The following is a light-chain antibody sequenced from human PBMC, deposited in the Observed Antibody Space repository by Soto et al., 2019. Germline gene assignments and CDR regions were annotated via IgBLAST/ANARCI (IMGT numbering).Light chain of an antibody. CDR1: SGSVSTTYY. V-gene: IGLV8-61*01. Sequence: QTVVTQEPSFSVSPGGTVTLTCGLTSGSVSTTYYPSWYQQTPAQAPRTLNYSTNIRSSGVPDRFSGSILANKAALTITGAQADDESDYHCMLYMGGGLVVFGGGTKLTVL. CDR3: MLYMGGGLVV. CDR2: STN. J-gene: IGLJ2*01.